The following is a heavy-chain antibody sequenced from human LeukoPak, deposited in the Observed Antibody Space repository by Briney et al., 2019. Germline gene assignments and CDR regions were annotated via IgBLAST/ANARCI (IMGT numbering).Heavy chain of an antibody. CDR1: GYTFTSYG. Sequence: ASVKVSCKASGYTFTSYGISWVRQAPGQGLEWMGWISAYSGNTNYAQKLQGRVTITTDTSTSTAYTELRSLRSDDTAVYYCARDSGYYYGMDVWGQGTTVTVSS. J-gene: IGHJ6*02. CDR3: ARDSGYYYGMDV. V-gene: IGHV1-18*01. CDR2: ISAYSGNT.